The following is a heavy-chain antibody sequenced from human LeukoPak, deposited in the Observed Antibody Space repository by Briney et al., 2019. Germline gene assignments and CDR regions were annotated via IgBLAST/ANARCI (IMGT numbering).Heavy chain of an antibody. J-gene: IGHJ3*01. Sequence: GGSLRPSCAASGITVNNYGMTWVRQAPGKGLEWVSAFSATDGSAQYADSVRGRFSISRENSKNSLYLQMNSLGDEDTAVYFCAKARVATAGTGAFDVWGEGTTVTVSS. CDR2: FSATDGSA. CDR1: GITVNNYG. V-gene: IGHV3-23*01. CDR3: AKARVATAGTGAFDV. D-gene: IGHD6-13*01.